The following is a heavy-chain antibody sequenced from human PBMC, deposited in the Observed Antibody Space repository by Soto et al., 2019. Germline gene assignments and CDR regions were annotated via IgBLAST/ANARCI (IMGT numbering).Heavy chain of an antibody. CDR1: GFSFSDYY. D-gene: IGHD4-17*01. CDR3: VRDDDYGGTNNWFDP. Sequence: QEQLVESGGGVVKPGGSQRLSCTASGFSFSDYYMSWIRQAPGKGLECIAYISSSGNSIYYADSVKGRFTVSRDNAKNSLYLHMNSLTAEDTAMYYCVRDDDYGGTNNWFDPWGQGTLVTVSS. CDR2: ISSSGNSI. J-gene: IGHJ5*02. V-gene: IGHV3-11*01.